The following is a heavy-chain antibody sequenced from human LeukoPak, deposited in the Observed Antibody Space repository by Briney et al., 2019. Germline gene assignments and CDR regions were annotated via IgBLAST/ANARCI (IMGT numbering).Heavy chain of an antibody. V-gene: IGHV4-59*01. Sequence: SETLSLTCTVSSGSISSYYWSWIRQPPGKGLEWIGYIYYSGSTNYNPSLKSRVTISVDTSKNQFSLKLSSVAAADTAVYYCAGSYYDYVWGSYRYGNNWFDPWGQGTLVTVSS. CDR3: AGSYYDYVWGSYRYGNNWFDP. D-gene: IGHD3-16*02. J-gene: IGHJ5*02. CDR2: IYYSGST. CDR1: SGSISSYY.